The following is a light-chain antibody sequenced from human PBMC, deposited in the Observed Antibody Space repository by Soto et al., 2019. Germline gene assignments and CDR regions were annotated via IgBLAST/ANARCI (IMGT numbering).Light chain of an antibody. V-gene: IGKV3-15*01. Sequence: DIVVTQSPATLSASPGERVTLSCRASQFVSSRLACYQRRPGQVPRLLIYDTSTRAPGISARFSGSGSGTEFTLTISSLQPEDFAVYYCQEDIQWHPGMLGPWTKVDIK. CDR1: QFVSSR. CDR3: QEDIQWHPGM. J-gene: IGKJ1*01. CDR2: DTS.